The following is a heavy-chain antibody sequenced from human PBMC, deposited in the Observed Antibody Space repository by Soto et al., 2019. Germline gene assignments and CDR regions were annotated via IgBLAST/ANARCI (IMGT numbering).Heavy chain of an antibody. Sequence: GGSLRLSCAASRFTFSNYAMTWVRQAPGKGLEWVSGISGSGGSTYYADSVKGRFTISRDNSKNTLFLQMNSLTADDTAVYYCAKVHLAGFDYGMDVWGQGTTVTVSS. CDR3: AKVHLAGFDYGMDV. CDR1: RFTFSNYA. J-gene: IGHJ6*02. D-gene: IGHD3-10*01. V-gene: IGHV3-23*01. CDR2: ISGSGGST.